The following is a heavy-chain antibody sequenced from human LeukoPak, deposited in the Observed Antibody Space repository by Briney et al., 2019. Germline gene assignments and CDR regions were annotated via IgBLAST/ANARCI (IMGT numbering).Heavy chain of an antibody. CDR3: AKDRAYSGSYPDAFDI. D-gene: IGHD1-26*01. CDR1: GFTFSSYA. Sequence: GGSLRLSCAASGFTFSSYAMSWVRQAPGKGLEWVSAISGSGGSTYYADSVKGRFTISRDNSKNTLYLEMNSLRPEDTAVYFCAKDRAYSGSYPDAFDIWGQGTLVTVSS. J-gene: IGHJ3*02. CDR2: ISGSGGST. V-gene: IGHV3-23*01.